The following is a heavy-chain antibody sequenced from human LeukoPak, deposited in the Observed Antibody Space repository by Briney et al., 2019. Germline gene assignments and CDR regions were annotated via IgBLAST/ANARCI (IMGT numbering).Heavy chain of an antibody. CDR3: ARGTLYSGWSYYFDF. Sequence: SETLSLTCTVSGYSISSGYYWGWIRQTPGKGLEWIGSVYYSGTTSYNPSLKSRVTISIDMSKNHFSLRLNSVTAADTAVYYCARGTLYSGWSYYFDFWAQGTLVTVSS. V-gene: IGHV4-38-2*02. J-gene: IGHJ4*02. CDR1: GYSISSGYY. D-gene: IGHD6-19*01. CDR2: VYYSGTT.